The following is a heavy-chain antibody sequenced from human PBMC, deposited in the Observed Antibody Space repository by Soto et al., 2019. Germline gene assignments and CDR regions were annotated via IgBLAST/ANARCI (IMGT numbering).Heavy chain of an antibody. Sequence: PSETLSLTCSVSGGSVSGGSYQWTWIRQAPGKGLEWIGYVHFSGGTNYNPSLESRVTISIDTSRDQFSLKLTSLTAADMAVYFCARDNMATFDYHYYGMDVWGQGTTVTVSS. V-gene: IGHV4-61*01. CDR3: ARDNMATFDYHYYGMDV. D-gene: IGHD5-12*01. CDR2: VHFSGGT. J-gene: IGHJ6*02. CDR1: GGSVSGGSYQ.